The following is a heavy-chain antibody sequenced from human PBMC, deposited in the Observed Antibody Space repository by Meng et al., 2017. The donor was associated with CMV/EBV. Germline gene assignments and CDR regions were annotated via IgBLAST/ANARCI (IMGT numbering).Heavy chain of an antibody. D-gene: IGHD1-26*01. CDR3: ARGVIVGATGWFDP. Sequence: SGYTFTSYDIDWVRQATGQGLEWMGWMNPNSGNTGYAQKFQGRVTMTRNTSISTAYMELSSLRSEDTAVYYCARGVIVGATGWFDPWGQGTLVTVSS. J-gene: IGHJ5*02. CDR2: MNPNSGNT. V-gene: IGHV1-8*01. CDR1: GYTFTSYD.